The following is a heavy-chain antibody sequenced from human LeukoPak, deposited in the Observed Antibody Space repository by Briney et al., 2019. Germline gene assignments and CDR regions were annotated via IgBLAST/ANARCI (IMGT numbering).Heavy chain of an antibody. J-gene: IGHJ4*02. Sequence: PSQTLSLTCTVSGGSISSGSYYWSWIRQPAGQGLEYIGRMYTSGSTNYNPSLKSRVTMSVDTSKNQFSLKLSSVTAADTAVYYCARTSILWWSNLYYFDYWGQGTLVTVSS. CDR1: GGSISSGSYY. CDR3: ARTSILWWSNLYYFDY. V-gene: IGHV4-61*02. D-gene: IGHD2-21*01. CDR2: MYTSGST.